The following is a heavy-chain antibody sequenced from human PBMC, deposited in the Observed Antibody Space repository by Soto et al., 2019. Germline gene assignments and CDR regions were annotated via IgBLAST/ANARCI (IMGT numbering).Heavy chain of an antibody. Sequence: EVQRLESGGGLVQPGGSLRLSCAASGFTFSNYAMSWVRQAPGKGLEWVSAITASGVNTYYADSVKGRCTISRDNSKNPLYLQMKSLRPDDTAVYYCAKCYRNTWYALFDFWGQGTLVNVSS. D-gene: IGHD6-13*01. J-gene: IGHJ4*02. CDR3: AKCYRNTWYALFDF. CDR1: GFTFSNYA. CDR2: ITASGVNT. V-gene: IGHV3-23*01.